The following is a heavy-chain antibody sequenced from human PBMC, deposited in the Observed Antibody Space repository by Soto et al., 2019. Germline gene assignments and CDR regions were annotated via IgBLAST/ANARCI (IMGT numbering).Heavy chain of an antibody. Sequence: SETLSLTCTVSGGSISSYYWSWIRQPPGKGLEWIGYIYYSGSTNYNPSLKSRVTISVDTSKNQFSLKLSSVTAADTAVYYCARGGYGVNGALMVYADFDYWGQGTLVTVSS. V-gene: IGHV4-59*01. J-gene: IGHJ4*02. CDR1: GGSISSYY. CDR2: IYYSGST. CDR3: ARGGYGVNGALMVYADFDY. D-gene: IGHD2-8*01.